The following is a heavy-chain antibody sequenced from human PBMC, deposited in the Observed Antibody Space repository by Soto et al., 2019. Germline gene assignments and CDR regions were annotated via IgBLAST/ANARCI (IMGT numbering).Heavy chain of an antibody. CDR3: ARLDIVVVPAADYYYGMDV. Sequence: PSETLSLTCAVYGGSFSGYYWSWIRQPPGKGLEWIGEINHSGSTNYNPSLKSRVTISVDTSKNQFSLKLSSVTAADTAVYYCARLDIVVVPAADYYYGMDVWGQGTTVTVSS. J-gene: IGHJ6*02. CDR2: INHSGST. D-gene: IGHD2-2*03. CDR1: GGSFSGYY. V-gene: IGHV4-34*01.